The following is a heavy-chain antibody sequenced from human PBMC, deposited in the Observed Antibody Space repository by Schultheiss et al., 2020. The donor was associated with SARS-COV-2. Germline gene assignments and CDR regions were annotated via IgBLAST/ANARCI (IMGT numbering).Heavy chain of an antibody. Sequence: ASVKVSCKASGYTFTSYGISWVRQAPGQGLEWMGWISAYNGNTNYAQKFQGRVTITADESTSTAYMELSSLRSEDTAVYYCARDGGITMIVVDHDAFDIWGQGTMVTRLL. D-gene: IGHD3-22*01. V-gene: IGHV1-18*04. CDR1: GYTFTSYG. CDR3: ARDGGITMIVVDHDAFDI. CDR2: ISAYNGNT. J-gene: IGHJ3*02.